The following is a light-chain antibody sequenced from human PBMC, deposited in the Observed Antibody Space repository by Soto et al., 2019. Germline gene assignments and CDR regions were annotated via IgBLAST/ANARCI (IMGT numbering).Light chain of an antibody. CDR3: CSYAGSYTSWV. Sequence: QSVLTQPRSVSGSPGQSVPISCTGTSGDVGGYNYVSWYQQHPGKAPKLMIYDVSKRPSGVPDRFSGSKSGNTASLTISGLQPQDEADYYCCSYAGSYTSWVFGGGTKLTVL. J-gene: IGLJ3*02. V-gene: IGLV2-11*01. CDR2: DVS. CDR1: SGDVGGYNY.